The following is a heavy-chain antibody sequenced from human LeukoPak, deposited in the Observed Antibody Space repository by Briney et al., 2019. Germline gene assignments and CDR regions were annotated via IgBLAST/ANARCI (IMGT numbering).Heavy chain of an antibody. CDR3: ARSSGNYDFWSGYYELDY. Sequence: SETLSLTCTVSGGSISSYYWSWIRQPPGKGLEWIGYIYYSGSTSYNPSLKSRVTISVDTSKNQFSLKLSSVTAADTAVYYCARSSGNYDFWSGYYELDYWGQGTLVTVSS. CDR2: IYYSGST. J-gene: IGHJ4*02. CDR1: GGSISSYY. D-gene: IGHD3-3*01. V-gene: IGHV4-59*08.